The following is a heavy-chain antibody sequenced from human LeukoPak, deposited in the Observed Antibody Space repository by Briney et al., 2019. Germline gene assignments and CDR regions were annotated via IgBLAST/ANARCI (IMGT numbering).Heavy chain of an antibody. CDR3: AREDDWNYEEY. V-gene: IGHV3-11*04. CDR2: ISSSGSTI. D-gene: IGHD1-7*01. J-gene: IGHJ4*02. CDR1: GFTFSDYY. Sequence: GGSLRLSCAASGFTFSDYYMSWIRQPPGKGLAWVSYISSSGSTIYYADSVKGRFTISRDNAKNSLYLQMNSLRAEDTAIYFCAREDDWNYEEYWGQGTLVTVSS.